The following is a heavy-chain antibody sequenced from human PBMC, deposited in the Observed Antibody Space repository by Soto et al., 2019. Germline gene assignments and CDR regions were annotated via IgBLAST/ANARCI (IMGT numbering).Heavy chain of an antibody. Sequence: ASVKVSCKASGYTFTTHGISWVRQAPGQGLEWMGWVSGDNGHTNYAQSLQGRATMTTDTSTNTAYMELRSLRSDDTAVYYCARDLGYCRSGTCYREWFDPWGQGTLVTVSS. J-gene: IGHJ5*02. CDR1: GYTFTTHG. CDR3: ARDLGYCRSGTCYREWFDP. D-gene: IGHD2-15*01. CDR2: VSGDNGHT. V-gene: IGHV1-18*01.